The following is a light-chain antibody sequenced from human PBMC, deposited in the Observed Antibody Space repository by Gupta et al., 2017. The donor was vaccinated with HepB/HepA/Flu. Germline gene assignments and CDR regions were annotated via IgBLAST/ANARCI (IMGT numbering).Light chain of an antibody. V-gene: IGKV3D-20*01. CDR3: QQFYDLPIT. CDR2: DAS. CDR1: QSLTNNF. Sequence: EIVLRQSPATLSLSPGERATLSCGASQSLTNNFLACYQLKPGLAPRLLIDDASSRAPGIPDRFSGSGSGTVFTLTFSRLVPEDVSVYYCQQFYDLPITFGQGTRLEIK. J-gene: IGKJ5*01.